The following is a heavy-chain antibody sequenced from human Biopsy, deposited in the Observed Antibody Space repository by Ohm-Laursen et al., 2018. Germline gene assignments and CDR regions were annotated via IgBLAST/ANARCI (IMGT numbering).Heavy chain of an antibody. CDR3: ARDWGGDYGGNIDYYYFYGMDV. J-gene: IGHJ6*02. V-gene: IGHV3-11*01. CDR2: ISRSGSII. D-gene: IGHD4-23*01. CDR1: GFTFSESW. Sequence: SLRLSCAASGFTFSESWMSWVRQAPGQGLEWLSYISRSGSIIDYADSVKGRFTISRDNAQNTLYLQMNSLRADDTAVYYCARDWGGDYGGNIDYYYFYGMDVWGQGTTVTVSS.